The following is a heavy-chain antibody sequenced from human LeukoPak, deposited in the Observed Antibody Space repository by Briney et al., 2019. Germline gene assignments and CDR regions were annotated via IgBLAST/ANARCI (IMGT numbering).Heavy chain of an antibody. J-gene: IGHJ4*02. CDR1: GGSISSYY. V-gene: IGHV4-59*01. Sequence: SETLSLTCTVSGGSISSYYWSWIRQPPGKGLEWIGYIYYSGSTNYNPSLKSRATISVDTSKNQFSLKLSSATAADTAVYYCATNAEMATIGYWGQGTLVTVSS. CDR3: ATNAEMATIGY. CDR2: IYYSGST. D-gene: IGHD5-24*01.